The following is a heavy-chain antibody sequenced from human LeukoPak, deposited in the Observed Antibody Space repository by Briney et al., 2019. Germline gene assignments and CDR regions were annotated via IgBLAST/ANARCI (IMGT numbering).Heavy chain of an antibody. CDR3: TRDPPSSGSSFDY. CDR2: IWFDGKTT. D-gene: IGHD3-22*01. V-gene: IGHV3-33*01. CDR1: GFTFSTHA. Sequence: PGGSLRLSCAASGFTFSTHAMHWVRQGPAKGLEWVAMIWFDGKTTYYVNSVKGRFTISRDNSKNTVDLRMNSLRAEDTAVYYCTRDPPSSGSSFDYWGQGTLVTVFS. J-gene: IGHJ4*02.